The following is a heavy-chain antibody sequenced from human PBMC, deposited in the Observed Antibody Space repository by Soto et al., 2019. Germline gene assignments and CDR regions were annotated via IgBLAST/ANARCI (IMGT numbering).Heavy chain of an antibody. V-gene: IGHV3-23*01. CDR1: GFTFSNFA. J-gene: IGHJ4*02. CDR3: AKGSGSYCDGDCYSRVFDY. Sequence: PGGSLRLSFAASGFTFSNFAMSWVRQAPGKGLEWVSIVGDTNSDTYYAASVEGRFTISRDNAKNTLSLQMNTLGAEDTALYYCAKGSGSYCDGDCYSRVFDYGGQGVLVTVSS. D-gene: IGHD2-21*02. CDR2: VGDTNSDT.